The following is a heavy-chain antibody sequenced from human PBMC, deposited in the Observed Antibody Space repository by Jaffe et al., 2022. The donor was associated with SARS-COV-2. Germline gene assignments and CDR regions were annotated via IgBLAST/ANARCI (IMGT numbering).Heavy chain of an antibody. CDR1: GGTFSSYT. J-gene: IGHJ6*02. V-gene: IGHV1-69*02. CDR3: ARATEGGYYGMDV. D-gene: IGHD3-16*01. CDR2: IIPILGIA. Sequence: QVQLVQSGAEVKKPGSSVKVSCKASGGTFSSYTISWVRQAPGQGLEWMGRIIPILGIANYAQKFQGRVTITADKSTSTAYMELSSLRSEDTAVYYCARATEGGYYGMDVWGQGTTVTVSS.